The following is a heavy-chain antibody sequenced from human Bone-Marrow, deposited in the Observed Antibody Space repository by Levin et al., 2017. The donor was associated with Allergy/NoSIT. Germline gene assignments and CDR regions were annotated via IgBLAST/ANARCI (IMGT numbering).Heavy chain of an antibody. V-gene: IGHV5-51*01. CDR1: GYRFSSYW. CDR2: IYPGDSDI. J-gene: IGHJ4*02. CDR3: ARTDYDVFSGYYGFDF. D-gene: IGHD3-3*01. Sequence: GESLKISCQGSGYRFSSYWIAWVRQMPGKGLEWMGIIYPGDSDIRYSPSFKGQVTISADTSISTAFLQWNSLQASDTGLYFCARTDYDVFSGYYGFDFWGQGTLVTVAS.